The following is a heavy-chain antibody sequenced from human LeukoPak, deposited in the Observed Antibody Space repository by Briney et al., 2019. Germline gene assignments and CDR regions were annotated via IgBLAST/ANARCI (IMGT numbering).Heavy chain of an antibody. CDR2: ISGSGGST. V-gene: IGHV3-23*01. CDR1: GFTFSSYA. J-gene: IGHJ3*02. D-gene: IGHD2-2*01. CDR3: AKVRGIVPAAQKSDAFDI. Sequence: GGSLRLSCAASGFTFSSYAMSWVRQAPGKGLEWVSAISGSGGSTYYADSVKGRFTISRDSSKNTLYLQMNSLRAEDTAVYYCAKVRGIVPAAQKSDAFDIWGQGTMVTVSS.